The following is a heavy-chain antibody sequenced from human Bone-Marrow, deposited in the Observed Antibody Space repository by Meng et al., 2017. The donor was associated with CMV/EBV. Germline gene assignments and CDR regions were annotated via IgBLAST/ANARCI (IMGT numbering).Heavy chain of an antibody. D-gene: IGHD1-26*01. CDR1: GYSFTRFW. CDR2: IYPGDSDT. J-gene: IGHJ5*02. Sequence: GKAVGYSFTRFWIGWVRQTPVNGLEWMGIIYPGDSDTAYSPSFQGRVTISADKSINTAYLQLTSLHASDSAMYYCARGGTATVGFDTWAQGSLVTVSS. V-gene: IGHV5-51*01. CDR3: ARGGTATVGFDT.